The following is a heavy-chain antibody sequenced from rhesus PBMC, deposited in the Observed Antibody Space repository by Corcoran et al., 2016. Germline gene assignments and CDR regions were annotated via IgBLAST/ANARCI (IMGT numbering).Heavy chain of an antibody. CDR2: IYWDDDK. J-gene: IGHJ4*01. CDR3: ARTREYRPDY. Sequence: QVTLKESGPALVKPTQTLTLTCTFSGFSLSTSGMGVGWIRQPPGKALEWLASIYWDDDKYSSTSLKSRLTISKDTSKNQVVLTMTNMDPVDTATYYCARTREYRPDYWGQGVLVTVSS. V-gene: IGHV2S1*01. D-gene: IGHD4-23*01. CDR1: GFSLSTSGMG.